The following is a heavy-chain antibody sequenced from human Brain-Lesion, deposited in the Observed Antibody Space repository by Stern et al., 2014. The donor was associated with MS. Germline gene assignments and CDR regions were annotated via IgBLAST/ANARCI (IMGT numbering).Heavy chain of an antibody. CDR1: GFSGSNNY. CDR2: IYSGGGT. Sequence: VQLVESGGKLIQPGESLRISCAASGFSGSNNYMTWVRQAPGKGLEWVXLIYSGGGTYYADSVKGRFTISRDNSKNTLYLQMNNLRAEDTAVYYCARDRTCTGGSCYGTWGQGTLVTVSS. V-gene: IGHV3-53*01. CDR3: ARDRTCTGGSCYGT. J-gene: IGHJ5*02. D-gene: IGHD2-15*01.